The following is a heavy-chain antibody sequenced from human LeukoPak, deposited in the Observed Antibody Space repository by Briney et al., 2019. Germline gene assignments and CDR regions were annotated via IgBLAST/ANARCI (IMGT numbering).Heavy chain of an antibody. V-gene: IGHV4-59*01. CDR1: GGSISSYY. Sequence: SETLSLTCTVSGGSISSYYWSWIRQPPGKGLERIGYIYYSGSTNYNPSLKSRVTISVDTSKNQFSLKLSSVTAADTAVYYCARGGDFWSGYSLGHYYYYGMDVWGQGTTVTVSS. CDR3: ARGGDFWSGYSLGHYYYYGMDV. CDR2: IYYSGST. J-gene: IGHJ6*02. D-gene: IGHD3-3*01.